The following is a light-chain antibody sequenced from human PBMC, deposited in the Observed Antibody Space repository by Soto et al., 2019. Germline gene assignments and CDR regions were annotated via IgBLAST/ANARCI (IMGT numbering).Light chain of an antibody. V-gene: IGLV1-40*01. J-gene: IGLJ1*01. Sequence: QAVVTQPPSVSGAPGQGVTIFCTGSSSNIGAGYGVNWYKQLPGTAPKLLIYGSSNRPSGVPDRFSGSKSGTSASLAITGLQAEDEADYYCQSYDSSLRGGVFGAGTKLTVL. CDR3: QSYDSSLRGGV. CDR2: GSS. CDR1: SSNIGAGYG.